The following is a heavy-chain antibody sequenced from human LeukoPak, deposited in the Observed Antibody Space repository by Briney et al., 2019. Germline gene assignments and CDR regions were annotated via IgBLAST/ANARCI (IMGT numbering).Heavy chain of an antibody. J-gene: IGHJ4*02. V-gene: IGHV1-18*04. CDR2: ISAYNGNT. CDR3: ASTPLAYDFWSGYFY. Sequence: ASVKVSCKASGYTFTGYYMHWVRQAPGQGLEWMGWISAYNGNTNYAQKLQGRVTMTTDTSTSTAYMELRSLRSDDTAVYYCASTPLAYDFWSGYFYWGQGTLVTVSS. D-gene: IGHD3-3*01. CDR1: GYTFTGYY.